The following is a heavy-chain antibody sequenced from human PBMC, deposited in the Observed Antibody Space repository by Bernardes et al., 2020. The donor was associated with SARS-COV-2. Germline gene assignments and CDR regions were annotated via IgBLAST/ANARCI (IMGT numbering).Heavy chain of an antibody. Sequence: GGSLRLSCVDFGSTFSRSWMQWVRQAPGKGLEWVSNINSDGSSTSYADSVKGRLIISRDNAKNTVYLQMNSLRVEDTAVYYCARHHYSASRVDSWGQGTL. V-gene: IGHV3-74*01. CDR1: GSTFSRSW. CDR2: INSDGSST. J-gene: IGHJ4*02. D-gene: IGHD1-26*01. CDR3: ARHHYSASRVDS.